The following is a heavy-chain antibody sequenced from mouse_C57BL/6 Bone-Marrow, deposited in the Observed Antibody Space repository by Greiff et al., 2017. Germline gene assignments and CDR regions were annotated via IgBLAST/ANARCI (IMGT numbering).Heavy chain of an antibody. CDR2: IDPENGDT. J-gene: IGHJ1*03. V-gene: IGHV14-4*01. CDR3: TRDYYGSTLYWYFDV. Sequence: VQLQQSGAELVRPGASVKLSCTASGFNIKDDYMHWVKQRPEQGLEWIGWIDPENGDTEYASKFQGKATITADPSSNTAYLQLSSLTSEDTAVYYCTRDYYGSTLYWYFDVWGTGTTVTVSS. CDR1: GFNIKDDY. D-gene: IGHD1-1*01.